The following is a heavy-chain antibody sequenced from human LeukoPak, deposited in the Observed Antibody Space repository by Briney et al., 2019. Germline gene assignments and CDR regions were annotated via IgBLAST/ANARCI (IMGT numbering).Heavy chain of an antibody. D-gene: IGHD2-2*01. CDR1: GFTFSSYA. Sequence: PGGSLRLSCAASGFTFSSYAMSWVRQAPGKGLEWVSAISGSGGSTYYADSVKGRFTISRDNSKNSLYLQMNSLRAEDTAVYYCARGGVAVPAAIQIYYFDYWGQGTLVTVSS. J-gene: IGHJ4*02. CDR2: ISGSGGST. V-gene: IGHV3-23*01. CDR3: ARGGVAVPAAIQIYYFDY.